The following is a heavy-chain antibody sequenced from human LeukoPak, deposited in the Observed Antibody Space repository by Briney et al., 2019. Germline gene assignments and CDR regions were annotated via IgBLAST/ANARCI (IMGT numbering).Heavy chain of an antibody. Sequence: ASVKVSCKASGYTFTGYYMHWVRQAPGQGLEWMGWINPNSGGTNYAQKFQGRVTMTRDTSTSTVYMELSSLRSEDTAVYYCARAVSGYDFWSWNAFDIWGQGTMVTVSS. CDR2: INPNSGGT. V-gene: IGHV1-2*02. CDR1: GYTFTGYY. CDR3: ARAVSGYDFWSWNAFDI. D-gene: IGHD3-3*01. J-gene: IGHJ3*02.